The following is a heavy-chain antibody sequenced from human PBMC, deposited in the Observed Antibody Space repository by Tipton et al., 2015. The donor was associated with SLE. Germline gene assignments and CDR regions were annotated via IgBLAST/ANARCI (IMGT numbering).Heavy chain of an antibody. Sequence: TLSLTCTVSGGSISSGSYYWGWIRQPPGKGLEWIGSIYYSGSTYYNPSLKSRVTISVDTSKNQFSLKLSSVTAADTAVYYCARPGVGGWYDYWGQGTLVTVSS. V-gene: IGHV4-39*07. D-gene: IGHD6-19*01. CDR3: ARPGVGGWYDY. J-gene: IGHJ4*02. CDR1: GGSISSGSYY. CDR2: IYYSGST.